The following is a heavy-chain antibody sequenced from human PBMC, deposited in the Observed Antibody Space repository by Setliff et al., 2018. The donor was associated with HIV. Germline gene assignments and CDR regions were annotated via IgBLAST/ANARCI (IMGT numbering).Heavy chain of an antibody. CDR2: ISPDGSST. Sequence: GGSLRLSCAASGFTVVNYGMSWVSQSPGKGLEWVSRISPDGSSTMYAESVKGRFTIARDNAKNTGYLQMNSLRAEDTGVYYCVRVVTFFSTGPHFDPWGQGTLVTVSS. J-gene: IGHJ5*02. CDR3: VRVVTFFSTGPHFDP. V-gene: IGHV3-74*03. D-gene: IGHD2-21*02. CDR1: GFTVVNYG.